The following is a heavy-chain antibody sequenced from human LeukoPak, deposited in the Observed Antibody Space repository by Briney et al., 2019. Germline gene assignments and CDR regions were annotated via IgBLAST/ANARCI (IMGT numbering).Heavy chain of an antibody. Sequence: ASVKVSCKAAGYTFTGYYMHWVRPAPGQGLEWMGWINPNSGGTNYAQKFQGRVIMTRDTAISTAYMELSRLRSDDTAVYYCATAFGVVDFDYWGQGTLVTVSS. J-gene: IGHJ4*02. V-gene: IGHV1-2*02. CDR1: GYTFTGYY. CDR3: ATAFGVVDFDY. D-gene: IGHD3-3*01. CDR2: INPNSGGT.